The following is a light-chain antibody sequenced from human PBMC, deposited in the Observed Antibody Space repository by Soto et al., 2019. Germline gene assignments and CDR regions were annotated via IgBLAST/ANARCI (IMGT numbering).Light chain of an antibody. CDR1: SSDVGGYNY. Sequence: QSALTQPRSVSGSPGQSVTISCTGTSSDVGGYNYVSWYQQLPGKAPKLMIYDVTKRPSGVPDRFSGSKSGNTAYLTISGLQAEDEADYYCCSYAGSYTLVFGGGTKVTV. CDR2: DVT. J-gene: IGLJ2*01. CDR3: CSYAGSYTLV. V-gene: IGLV2-11*01.